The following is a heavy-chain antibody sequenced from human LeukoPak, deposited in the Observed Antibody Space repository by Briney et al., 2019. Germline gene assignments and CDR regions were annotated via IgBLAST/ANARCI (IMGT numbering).Heavy chain of an antibody. CDR1: GFTFSSHS. V-gene: IGHV3-21*01. CDR2: IYSSSGYT. J-gene: IGHJ4*02. D-gene: IGHD3-10*01. CDR3: VPYGGLDY. Sequence: GGSLRLSCAASGFTFSSHSMNWVRQAPGKGLEWVSSIYSSSGYTYYADSVKGRLTISRDNAKNSLFLQMNSLRAEDTAVYYCVPYGGLDYWGQGTLVTVSS.